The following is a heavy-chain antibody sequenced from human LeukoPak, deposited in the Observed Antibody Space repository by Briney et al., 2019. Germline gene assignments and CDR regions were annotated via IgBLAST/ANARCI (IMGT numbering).Heavy chain of an antibody. J-gene: IGHJ6*03. CDR1: GYTFTSYA. CDR3: ASQDGYCSGGSCYQASISYYYYYYMDV. D-gene: IGHD2-15*01. V-gene: IGHV1-69*06. Sequence: ASVKVSCKASGYTFTSYAMNWVRQAPGQGLEWMGGIIPIFGTANYAQKFQGRVTITADKSTSTAYMELSSLRSEDTAVYYCASQDGYCSGGSCYQASISYYYYYYMDVWGKGTTVTVSS. CDR2: IIPIFGTA.